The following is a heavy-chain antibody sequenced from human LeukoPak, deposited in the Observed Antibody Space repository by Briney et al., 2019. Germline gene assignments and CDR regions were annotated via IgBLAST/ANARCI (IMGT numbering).Heavy chain of an antibody. CDR3: AKDYYYDSSGYLYYFDY. CDR2: INWNGGST. Sequence: PGGSLRLSCAASGFTFDDYGMSWVRQAPGKGLEWVSGINWNGGSTGYADSVKGRFTISRDNAKNSLYLQMNSLRAEDTAVYYCAKDYYYDSSGYLYYFDYWGQGTLVTVSS. J-gene: IGHJ4*02. CDR1: GFTFDDYG. V-gene: IGHV3-20*04. D-gene: IGHD3-22*01.